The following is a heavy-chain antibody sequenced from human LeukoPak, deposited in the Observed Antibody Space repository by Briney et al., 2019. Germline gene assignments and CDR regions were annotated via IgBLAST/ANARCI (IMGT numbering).Heavy chain of an antibody. D-gene: IGHD3-9*01. CDR1: GYTFTGYY. Sequence: ASVKVSFKASGYTFTGYYMHWVRQAPGQGLEWMGWINPNSGGTNYAQKFQGRVTMTRDTSISTAYMELSRLRSDDTAVYYCARGKVLRYFDWLLGSHWGQGTLVTVSS. V-gene: IGHV1-2*02. CDR2: INPNSGGT. J-gene: IGHJ4*02. CDR3: ARGKVLRYFDWLLGSH.